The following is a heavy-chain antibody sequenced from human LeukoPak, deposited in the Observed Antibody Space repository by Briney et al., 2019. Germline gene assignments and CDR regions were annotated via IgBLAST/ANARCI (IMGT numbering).Heavy chain of an antibody. Sequence: GASVKVSCRASGYTFSDYYMHWVRQAPGQGLEWMGWVNPYSGGTTYSQHFQGRVTMTRDTSISTAYIELSNLSSDDTAMYYCERRNWDLRAIHSWGQGTLVTVSS. D-gene: IGHD1-26*01. J-gene: IGHJ4*02. CDR1: GYTFSDYY. CDR3: ERRNWDLRAIHS. CDR2: VNPYSGGT. V-gene: IGHV1-2*02.